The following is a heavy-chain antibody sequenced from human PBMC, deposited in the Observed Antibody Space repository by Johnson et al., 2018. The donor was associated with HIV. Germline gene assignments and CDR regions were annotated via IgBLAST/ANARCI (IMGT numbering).Heavy chain of an antibody. CDR2: ISGSGTTI. J-gene: IGHJ3*02. Sequence: QVQLVESGGGFVKPGGSLRLSCAASGFTFSDYYMSWIRQAPGKGLEWISYISGSGTTIFYTDSVKGRFTISRDNSKNTLYLQMNSLRAEDTAVYYCAKGGGSYSDAFDIWGQGTMVTVSS. CDR3: AKGGGSYSDAFDI. CDR1: GFTFSDYY. D-gene: IGHD1-26*01. V-gene: IGHV3-11*01.